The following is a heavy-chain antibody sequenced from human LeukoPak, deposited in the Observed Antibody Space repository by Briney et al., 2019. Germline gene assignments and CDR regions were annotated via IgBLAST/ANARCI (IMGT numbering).Heavy chain of an antibody. CDR1: GGSISSGDYY. D-gene: IGHD2-2*01. CDR3: ARSKAHLSTSWYGTWFDP. V-gene: IGHV4-30-4*01. J-gene: IGHJ5*02. CDR2: IYYSGST. Sequence: SETLSLTCTVSGGSISSGDYYWSWIRQPPGKGLEWIGYIYYSGSTYYNPSLKSRVTISVDTSKNQFSLKLSSVTAADTAVYYCARSKAHLSTSWYGTWFDPWGQGTLVTVSS.